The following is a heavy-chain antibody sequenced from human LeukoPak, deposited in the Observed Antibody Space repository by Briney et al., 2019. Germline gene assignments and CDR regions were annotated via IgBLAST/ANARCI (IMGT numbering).Heavy chain of an antibody. CDR3: ARLGPLGDYYDSSGYYYPAAFDI. J-gene: IGHJ3*02. D-gene: IGHD3-22*01. CDR1: GFTFSSYS. CDR2: ISSSSNYK. Sequence: PGGSLRLSCAASGFTFSSYSMNWVRQAPGKGLEWVSSISSSSNYKNYADSVKGRFTISRDNAKNSLYLKMNSLRAEDTAVYYCARLGPLGDYYDSSGYYYPAAFDIWGQGTMVTVSS. V-gene: IGHV3-21*01.